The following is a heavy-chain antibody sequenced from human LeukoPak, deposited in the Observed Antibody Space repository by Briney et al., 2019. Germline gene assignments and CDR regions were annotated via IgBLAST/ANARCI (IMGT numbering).Heavy chain of an antibody. V-gene: IGHV1-3*01. D-gene: IGHD3-22*01. CDR3: ANPRYDSSGYYYVD. CDR1: GYTFIDYT. J-gene: IGHJ4*02. CDR2: INGGSGNT. Sequence: GASVKVSCKASGYTFIDYTMHWLRQAPGQRLDWMGWINGGSGNTKYSPEFQGRVTITRDTSASTGYMELSSLRSEDTAVYYRANPRYDSSGYYYVDWGQGTLVTVSS.